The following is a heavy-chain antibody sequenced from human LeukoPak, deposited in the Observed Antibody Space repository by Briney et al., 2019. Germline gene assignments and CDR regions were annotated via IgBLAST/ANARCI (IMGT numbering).Heavy chain of an antibody. J-gene: IGHJ6*02. V-gene: IGHV1-18*01. CDR2: ISAYNGNT. Sequence: ASVTVSCKASGYTFTSYGISWVRQAPGQGLEWMGWISAYNGNTNYAQKLQGRVTMTTDTSTSTAYMELRSLRSDDTAVYYCARENNWNMRIGYYYYGMDVWGQGTTVTVSS. CDR1: GYTFTSYG. CDR3: ARENNWNMRIGYYYYGMDV. D-gene: IGHD1/OR15-1a*01.